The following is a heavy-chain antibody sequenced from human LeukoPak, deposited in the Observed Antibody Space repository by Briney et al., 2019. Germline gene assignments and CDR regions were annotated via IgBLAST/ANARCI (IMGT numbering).Heavy chain of an antibody. Sequence: TGGSLRLSCAASGFTFSSYYMSWIRQAPGKGLECVSYISSSDITIYYADSVKGRFTISRDNAKNSLYLQMNSLRAEDTAVYYCARTAHPVRNYFDYWGQGTLVTVSS. V-gene: IGHV3-11*01. CDR3: ARTAHPVRNYFDY. CDR1: GFTFSSYY. J-gene: IGHJ4*02. CDR2: ISSSDITI. D-gene: IGHD2-2*01.